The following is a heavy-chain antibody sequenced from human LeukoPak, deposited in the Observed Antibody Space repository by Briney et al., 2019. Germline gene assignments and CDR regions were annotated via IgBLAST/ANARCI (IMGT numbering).Heavy chain of an antibody. J-gene: IGHJ4*02. CDR2: IHNSAIT. CDR1: GASISSYY. CDR3: AKITDYYDNSGYYHAFDQ. V-gene: IGHV4-4*08. D-gene: IGHD3-22*01. Sequence: SETLSLTCSVSGASISSYYWSCLRQPPGKGLEWIGYIHNSAITNYNPSLKTRVTISVHTSKNQFSLKLTSVTAADTAVYYCAKITDYYDNSGYYHAFDQWGQGNLVTVSS.